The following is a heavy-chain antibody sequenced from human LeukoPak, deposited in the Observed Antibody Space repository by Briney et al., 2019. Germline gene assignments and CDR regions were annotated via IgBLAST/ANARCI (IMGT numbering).Heavy chain of an antibody. CDR2: IYYSGST. CDR3: ARGHIVATIFLDY. Sequence: SETLSLTCTVSGGSISSSSYYWGWIRQPPGKGLEWIGSIYYSGSTYYNPSLKSRVTISVDTSKNQFSLKLSSVTAADTAVYYCARGHIVATIFLDYWGQGTLATVSS. J-gene: IGHJ4*02. D-gene: IGHD5-12*01. CDR1: GGSISSSSYY. V-gene: IGHV4-39*07.